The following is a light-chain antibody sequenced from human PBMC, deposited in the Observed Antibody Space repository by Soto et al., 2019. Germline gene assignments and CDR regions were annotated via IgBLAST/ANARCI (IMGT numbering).Light chain of an antibody. Sequence: IQITQSASTLSASVGDRVPITCRASQSIATYLTWYQQKPGKAPKLLIYDASSLKSGVPSRFSGSGSGTEITLTISSLQPDDFATYYCQHYNSYPITFGQGTRLEIK. J-gene: IGKJ5*01. CDR2: DAS. CDR3: QHYNSYPIT. V-gene: IGKV1-5*01. CDR1: QSIATY.